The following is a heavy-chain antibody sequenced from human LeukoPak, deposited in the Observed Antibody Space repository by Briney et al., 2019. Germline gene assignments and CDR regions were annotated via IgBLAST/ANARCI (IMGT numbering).Heavy chain of an antibody. CDR3: ARDTGQSIAAFDY. CDR2: INPSGGST. Sequence: GASVKVSCKVSGYTLTELSMHWVRQAPGQGLEWMGIINPSGGSTSYAQKFQGRVTMTRDTSTSTVYMELSSLRSEDTAVYYCARDTGQSIAAFDYWGQGTLVTVSS. J-gene: IGHJ4*02. CDR1: GYTLTELS. D-gene: IGHD6-25*01. V-gene: IGHV1-46*01.